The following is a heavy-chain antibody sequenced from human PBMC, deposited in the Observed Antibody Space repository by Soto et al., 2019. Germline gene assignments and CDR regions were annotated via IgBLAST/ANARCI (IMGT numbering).Heavy chain of an antibody. CDR2: ISSSSSYI. CDR1: GCAFSSNS. V-gene: IGHV3-21*01. D-gene: IGHD2-2*01. J-gene: IGHJ3*02. CDR3: FSRNRDHRFVI. Sequence: GGPLRLCCAAYGCAFSSNSIDGVRQAPGKGLEWVSSISSSSSYIYYADSVKGRFTISRDNAKNTLYLQMNSLRAEDTAVYYCFSRNRDHRFVIWGPTTIATVSS.